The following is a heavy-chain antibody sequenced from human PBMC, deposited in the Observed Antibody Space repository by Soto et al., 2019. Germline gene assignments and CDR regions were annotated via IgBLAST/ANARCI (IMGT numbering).Heavy chain of an antibody. CDR1: GYTFTGYY. V-gene: IGHV1-2*04. D-gene: IGHD5-12*01. CDR2: INPNSGGT. CDR3: ARDSERGEYSGYANFDY. Sequence: ASVKVSCKASGYTFTGYYMHWVRQAPGQGLEWMGWINPNSGGTNYAQKFQGWVTMTRDTSISTAYMELSRLRSDDTAVYYCARDSERGEYSGYANFDYWGQGTLVTVSS. J-gene: IGHJ4*02.